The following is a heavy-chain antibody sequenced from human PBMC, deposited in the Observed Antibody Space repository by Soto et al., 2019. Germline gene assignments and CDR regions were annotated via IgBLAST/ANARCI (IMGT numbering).Heavy chain of an antibody. CDR2: ISSSSTYT. CDR1: GFTFSSYT. V-gene: IGHV3-21*01. CDR3: ARETLPGRDHYGFDV. Sequence: EVQLVESGGGLVKPGGSLRLSCAASGFTFSSYTMHWVRQAPGKGLEWLSSISSSSTYTYYADSVKGRFTISRDNAENSRYLQMNSLRAEDTAVYSGARETLPGRDHYGFDVWGQGTTVTVS. J-gene: IGHJ6*02.